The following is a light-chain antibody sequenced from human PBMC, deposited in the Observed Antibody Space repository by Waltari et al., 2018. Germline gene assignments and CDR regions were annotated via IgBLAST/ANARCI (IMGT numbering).Light chain of an antibody. Sequence: DIVMTQSPLSLPVTPGEPASISCRSSQTLLHNNGNKYLDWYVQKPGQSPQLLIYLGSNRASGVPDRFSGSGSGTDFTLEISSVEADDVGIYYCMQALESPLTFSGGTQLEIK. J-gene: IGKJ4*01. CDR1: QTLLHNNGNKY. CDR3: MQALESPLT. V-gene: IGKV2-28*01. CDR2: LGS.